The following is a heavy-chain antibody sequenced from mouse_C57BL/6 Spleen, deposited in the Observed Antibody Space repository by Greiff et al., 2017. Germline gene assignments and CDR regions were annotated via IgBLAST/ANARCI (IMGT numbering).Heavy chain of an antibody. CDR2: ISYDGSN. V-gene: IGHV3-6*01. Sequence: ESGPGLVKPSQSLSLTCSVTGYSITSGYYWNWIRQFPGNKLEWMGYISYDGSNNYNPSLKNRISITRDTSKNQFFLKLNSVTTEDTATYYCAEGNYVRFAYWGQGTLVTVSA. CDR1: GYSITSGYY. CDR3: AEGNYVRFAY. J-gene: IGHJ3*01. D-gene: IGHD2-1*01.